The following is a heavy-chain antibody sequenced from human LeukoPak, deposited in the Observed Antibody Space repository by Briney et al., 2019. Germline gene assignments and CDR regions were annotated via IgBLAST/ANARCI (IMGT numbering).Heavy chain of an antibody. D-gene: IGHD1-26*01. CDR1: GFTFSSYS. CDR3: ASGSYHPAIYYYMDV. Sequence: GGSLRLSCAASGFTFSSYSMNWVRQPPGKGLVWVSRVNSDGSSTTYADSVKGRFTISRDNAKNTLYLQMNSLRAEDTAVYYCASGSYHPAIYYYMDVWGKGTTVTVSS. V-gene: IGHV3-74*01. CDR2: VNSDGSST. J-gene: IGHJ6*03.